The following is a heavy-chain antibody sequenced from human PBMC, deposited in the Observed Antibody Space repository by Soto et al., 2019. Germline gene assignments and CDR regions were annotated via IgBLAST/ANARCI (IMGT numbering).Heavy chain of an antibody. J-gene: IGHJ4*02. Sequence: GSLRLSCAASGFTFSSYGVNWVRQAAGKGLEWVSSISSSSSYIYYPDSVNGRFTISRDNAKNSLYLQMNILRAADTAVYYCARGLYYYETSAYYHYWGQGTLVTVSS. V-gene: IGHV3-21*01. CDR3: ARGLYYYETSAYYHY. D-gene: IGHD3-22*01. CDR1: GFTFSSYG. CDR2: ISSSSSYI.